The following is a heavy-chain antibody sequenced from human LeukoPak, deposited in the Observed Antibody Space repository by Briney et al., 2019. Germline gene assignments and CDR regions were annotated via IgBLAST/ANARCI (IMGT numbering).Heavy chain of an antibody. CDR2: IYYSGST. Sequence: SETLSLTCTVSGGSISSYYWSWIRQPPGKGLEWIGYIYYSGSTTYNPSLKSRVTISVDTSKNQFSLKLSSVTAADTAVYYCARNRNYYSSGSYLGVNLFDYWGQGTLVTVSS. D-gene: IGHD3-10*01. V-gene: IGHV4-59*01. CDR1: GGSISSYY. J-gene: IGHJ4*02. CDR3: ARNRNYYSSGSYLGVNLFDY.